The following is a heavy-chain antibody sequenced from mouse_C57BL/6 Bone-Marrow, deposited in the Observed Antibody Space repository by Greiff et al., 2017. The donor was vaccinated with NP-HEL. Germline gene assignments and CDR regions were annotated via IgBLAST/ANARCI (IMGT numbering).Heavy chain of an antibody. D-gene: IGHD1-1*01. J-gene: IGHJ2*01. CDR3: AREDYYGILDY. Sequence: QVQLQQPGAELVRPGSSVKLSCKASGYTFTSYWMDWVKQRPGQGLEWIGNIYPSDSETHYNQKFKDKATLTVDKSSSTAYMQLSSLTSEDSAVYYCAREDYYGILDYWGQGTTLTVSS. CDR2: IYPSDSET. CDR1: GYTFTSYW. V-gene: IGHV1-61*01.